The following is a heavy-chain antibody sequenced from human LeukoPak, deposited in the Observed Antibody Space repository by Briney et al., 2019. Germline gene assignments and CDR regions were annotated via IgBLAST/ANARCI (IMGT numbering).Heavy chain of an antibody. J-gene: IGHJ4*02. Sequence: SETLSLTCTVSGGSISSSSYYWGWIRQPPGKGLEWIGSIYYSGSTYYNPSLKSRVTISVDTSKNQFSLKLSSVTAADTAVYYCARHGNRGSSGRSIMIAAAGNPDYWGQGTLVTVSS. CDR2: IYYSGST. D-gene: IGHD6-13*01. V-gene: IGHV4-39*01. CDR3: ARHGNRGSSGRSIMIAAAGNPDY. CDR1: GGSISSSSYY.